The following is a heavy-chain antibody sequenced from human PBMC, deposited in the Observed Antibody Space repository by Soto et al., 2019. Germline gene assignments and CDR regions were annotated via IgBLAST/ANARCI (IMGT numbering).Heavy chain of an antibody. Sequence: GGSLRLSCAASGFTFSDYAMHWFRQAPGKGLEWVAVVSHDGSNTHYADSVKGRFTISRDSSKNTVSLEMTSLRAEDTAVYYYAKGGRQWLVTSDFNYWGQGALVTVSS. V-gene: IGHV3-30*18. J-gene: IGHJ4*02. CDR3: AKGGRQWLVTSDFNY. D-gene: IGHD6-19*01. CDR1: GFTFSDYA. CDR2: VSHDGSNT.